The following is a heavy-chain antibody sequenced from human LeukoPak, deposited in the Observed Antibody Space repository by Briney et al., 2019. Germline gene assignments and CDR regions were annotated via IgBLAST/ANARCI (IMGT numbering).Heavy chain of an antibody. V-gene: IGHV1-2*06. CDR2: IKPNSGGT. CDR1: GYTFTDYY. J-gene: IGHJ5*02. CDR3: TRDEREDWNDGREFDP. Sequence: ASVKVSCKASGYTFTDYYMHWVRQAPGQGLEWMGRIKPNSGGTNYGQKFQGRVTMTRDTSISIAYMELSNLRSDDTAVYYCTRDEREDWNDGREFDPWGQGTLVTVSS. D-gene: IGHD1-1*01.